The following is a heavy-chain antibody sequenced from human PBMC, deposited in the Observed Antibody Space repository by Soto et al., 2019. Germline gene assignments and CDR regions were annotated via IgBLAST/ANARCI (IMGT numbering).Heavy chain of an antibody. D-gene: IGHD3-3*01. J-gene: IGHJ4*02. CDR3: ARARNYYDFWSGYDPVAYFDY. Sequence: PVGSLRLSCAASGFTFSSYWMSWVRQAPGKGLEWVANIKQDGSEKYYVDSVKGRFTISRDNAKNSLYLQMNSLRAEDTAVYYCARARNYYDFWSGYDPVAYFDYWGQGTLVTVSS. CDR1: GFTFSSYW. V-gene: IGHV3-7*01. CDR2: IKQDGSEK.